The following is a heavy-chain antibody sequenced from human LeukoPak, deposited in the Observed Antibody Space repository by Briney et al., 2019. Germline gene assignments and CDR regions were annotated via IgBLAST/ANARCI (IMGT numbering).Heavy chain of an antibody. CDR1: GGSTSSYY. Sequence: SETLSLTCTVSGGSTSSYYWSWIRQPPGKGLEWVGYIYYSGTTKYNPSLKSRVSISVDTSMNQFSLKLSSVTAADTAVYYCARGVYIAAAQYAYWGQGTLVTVSS. V-gene: IGHV4-59*01. CDR2: IYYSGTT. D-gene: IGHD6-13*01. J-gene: IGHJ4*02. CDR3: ARGVYIAAAQYAY.